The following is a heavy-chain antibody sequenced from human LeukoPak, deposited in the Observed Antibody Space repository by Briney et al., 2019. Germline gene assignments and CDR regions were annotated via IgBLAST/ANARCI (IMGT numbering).Heavy chain of an antibody. CDR3: AKDPYSSGWSYYYGMDV. D-gene: IGHD6-19*01. CDR2: ISYDGSNK. V-gene: IGHV3-30*18. Sequence: GGSLRLSCATSGFTFSSCGMHWVRQAPGKGLEWVAVISYDGSNKYYADSVKGRFTISRDNSKNTLYLQMNSLRAEDTAVYYCAKDPYSSGWSYYYGMDVWGQGTTVTVSS. CDR1: GFTFSSCG. J-gene: IGHJ6*02.